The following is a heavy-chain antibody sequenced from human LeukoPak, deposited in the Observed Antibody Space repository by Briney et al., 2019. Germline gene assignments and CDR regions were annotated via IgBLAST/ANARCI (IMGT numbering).Heavy chain of an antibody. CDR1: GFTFSSYA. J-gene: IGHJ4*02. CDR2: ISGRGRSDI. D-gene: IGHD6-6*01. CDR3: AKGFVEPRPHYFDY. V-gene: IGHV3-23*01. Sequence: GGSLRLSCAASGFTFSSYAMSWVRQAPGKGLEWVSAISGRGRSDIYYSDSVQGRFTTSRDNSKNTLYLQMNRLRADDTGIYYCAKGFVEPRPHYFDYWGQGNLVTVSS.